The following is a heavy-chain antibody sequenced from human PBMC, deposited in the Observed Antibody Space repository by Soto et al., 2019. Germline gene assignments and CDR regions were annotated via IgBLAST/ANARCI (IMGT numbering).Heavy chain of an antibody. CDR3: ARARVPAAPQTYYFDY. V-gene: IGHV3-21*01. CDR2: ISSSSSYI. Sequence: EVQLVESGGGLVKPGGSLRLSCAASGFTFSSYSMNWVRQAPGKGLEWVSSISSSSSYIYYADSVKGRFTISRDNAKNSLYLQMNSLRAEDTAVYYCARARVPAAPQTYYFDYWGQGTLVTVSS. CDR1: GFTFSSYS. J-gene: IGHJ4*02. D-gene: IGHD2-2*01.